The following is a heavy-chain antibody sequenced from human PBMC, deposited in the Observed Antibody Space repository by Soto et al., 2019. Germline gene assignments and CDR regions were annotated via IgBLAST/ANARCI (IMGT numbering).Heavy chain of an antibody. Sequence: QVQLVQSGAEVKKPGSSVKVSCKDSGGTFSTYSMFWVRQAPGQGLEWMGRIIPMLGVRNYAQRFQDRVRITANRSPAKAHRGMRSLRSGDTARYYCTLGIWSGEVFDIGAQGTRVPVS. V-gene: IGHV1-69*02. CDR2: IIPMLGVR. CDR3: TLGIWSGEVFDI. J-gene: IGHJ3*02. CDR1: GGTFSTYS. D-gene: IGHD3-3*02.